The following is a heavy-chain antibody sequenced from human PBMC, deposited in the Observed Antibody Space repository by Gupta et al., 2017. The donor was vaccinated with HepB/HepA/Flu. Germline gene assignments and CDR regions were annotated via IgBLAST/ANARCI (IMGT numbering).Heavy chain of an antibody. D-gene: IGHD3-22*01. J-gene: IGHJ4*02. CDR2: INTGNGNT. CDR1: GYTFSSYA. V-gene: IGHV1-3*04. CDR3: ARGNGYYNDY. Sequence: QVQLVQSGAEVKKPGASVKVSCNGSGYTFSSYAMHWVRQAPGQRLEWMGWINTGNGNTKYSQKFQGRVTITRDTSASTAYMELSSLRSEDTAVYYCARGNGYYNDYWGQGTLVTVSS.